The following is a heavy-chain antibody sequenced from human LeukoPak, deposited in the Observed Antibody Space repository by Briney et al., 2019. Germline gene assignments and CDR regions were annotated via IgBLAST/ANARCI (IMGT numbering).Heavy chain of an antibody. Sequence: GAAVTVSFKASGYTFTGYYMHWVRQAPGQGREWMGRINPNSGGTNYAQKVQDRVTLTRDTSISPAYMELSGLRSDDTVVYYCARGITMIVVAPFDYWGQGPVVPVSS. CDR1: GYTFTGYY. V-gene: IGHV1-2*05. CDR2: INPNSGGT. J-gene: IGHJ4*02. CDR3: ARGITMIVVAPFDY. D-gene: IGHD3-22*01.